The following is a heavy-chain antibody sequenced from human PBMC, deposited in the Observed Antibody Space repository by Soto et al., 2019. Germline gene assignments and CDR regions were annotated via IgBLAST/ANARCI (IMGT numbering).Heavy chain of an antibody. CDR3: AADEGIAAAGTPWYFDL. CDR2: IVVGSGNT. D-gene: IGHD6-13*01. Sequence: QMQLVQSGPEVKKPGTSVKVSCKASGFTFTSSAVQWVRQARGQRLEWIGWIVVGSGNTNYAQKFLERVTITRDMSTSTAYMELSSLRSEDTAVYYCAADEGIAAAGTPWYFDLWGGGTLVTVSS. CDR1: GFTFTSSA. J-gene: IGHJ2*01. V-gene: IGHV1-58*01.